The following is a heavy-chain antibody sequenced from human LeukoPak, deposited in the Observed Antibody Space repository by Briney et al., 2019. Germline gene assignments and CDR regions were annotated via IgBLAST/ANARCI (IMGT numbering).Heavy chain of an antibody. Sequence: SETLSLTCTVSGGSISSSSYYWGWIRQPPGKGLEWIGSIYYSGSTYYNPSLKSRVTISVDTSKNQFSLKLSSVTAADTAVYYCARLGDGYNSIIDYWGQGTLVTVPS. CDR2: IYYSGST. J-gene: IGHJ4*02. CDR3: ARLGDGYNSIIDY. V-gene: IGHV4-39*01. D-gene: IGHD5-24*01. CDR1: GGSISSSSYY.